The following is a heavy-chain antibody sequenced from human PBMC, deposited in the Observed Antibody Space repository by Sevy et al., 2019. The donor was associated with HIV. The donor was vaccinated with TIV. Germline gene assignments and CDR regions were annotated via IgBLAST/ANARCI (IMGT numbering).Heavy chain of an antibody. Sequence: SETLSLTCIVSGGSVSSNNYYWGWIRQSPGKGLEWIGSIFYTGKTHYSSSLKSRVTFSVDTSKNQFSLKLNSVTAAATAVYYCARHPSGIPMLVVPLGWFDPWGQGILVSVSS. CDR1: GGSVSSNNYY. CDR3: ARHPSGIPMLVVPLGWFDP. D-gene: IGHD3-22*01. CDR2: IFYTGKT. V-gene: IGHV4-39*01. J-gene: IGHJ5*02.